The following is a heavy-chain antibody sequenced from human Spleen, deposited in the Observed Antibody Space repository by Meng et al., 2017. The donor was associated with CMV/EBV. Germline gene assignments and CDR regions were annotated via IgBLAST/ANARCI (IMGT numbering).Heavy chain of an antibody. J-gene: IGHJ3*02. CDR3: ARQWGIVGVVGDDAFDI. Sequence: KVSCKGSGYSFTSYWIGWVRQMPGKGLEWMGIIYPGDSDTRYSPSFQGQVTISADKSISTAYLQWSSLKASDTAMYYCARQWGIVGVVGDDAFDIWGQGTMVTVSS. V-gene: IGHV5-51*01. D-gene: IGHD3-3*01. CDR2: IYPGDSDT. CDR1: GYSFTSYW.